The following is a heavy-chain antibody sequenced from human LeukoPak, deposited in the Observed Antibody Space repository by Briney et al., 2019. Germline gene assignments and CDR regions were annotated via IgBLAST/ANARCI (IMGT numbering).Heavy chain of an antibody. Sequence: GGSLRLSCAASGFAVSSNYMTWVRQAPGKGLEWVSVIYSDGSAYYADSLQGGFTISRDNSKNTVYLQMNSLRAEDTAVYYCARGSELGATCDYWGQGTLVTVSS. J-gene: IGHJ4*02. D-gene: IGHD1-26*01. CDR3: ARGSELGATCDY. CDR2: IYSDGSA. CDR1: GFAVSSNY. V-gene: IGHV3-66*01.